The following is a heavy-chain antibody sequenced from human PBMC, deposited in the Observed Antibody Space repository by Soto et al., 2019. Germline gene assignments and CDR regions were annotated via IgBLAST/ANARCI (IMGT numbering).Heavy chain of an antibody. CDR3: AREGTWVQLLSYYYGMDV. J-gene: IGHJ6*02. V-gene: IGHV4-39*02. CDR2: IYYSGST. D-gene: IGHD5-18*01. Sequence: SETLSLTCTVSGGSISSSSYYWGWIRQPPGKGLEWIGSIYYSGSTHYNPSLKSRVTISVDTSKNQFSLKLSSVTAADTAVYYCAREGTWVQLLSYYYGMDVWGQGTTVTVSS. CDR1: GGSISSSSYY.